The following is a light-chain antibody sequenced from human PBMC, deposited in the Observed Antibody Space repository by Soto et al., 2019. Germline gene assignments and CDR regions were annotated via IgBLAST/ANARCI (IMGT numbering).Light chain of an antibody. Sequence: EIVMTQSPATLSVSTGERATLSCRASQSVSSNLAWYQQKPGQAPRLLIYGASTRATGIPARFSGSGSGTDFTLTISRLEPDDFAVYYCQQYVSSLSFGQGTKVDIK. CDR3: QQYVSSLS. J-gene: IGKJ1*01. CDR1: QSVSSN. CDR2: GAS. V-gene: IGKV3-15*01.